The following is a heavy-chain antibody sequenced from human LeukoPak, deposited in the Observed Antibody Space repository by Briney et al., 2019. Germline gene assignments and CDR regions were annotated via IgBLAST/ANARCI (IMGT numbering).Heavy chain of an antibody. J-gene: IGHJ6*02. CDR2: IYYSGST. D-gene: IGHD4-17*01. CDR1: GGSISSYY. V-gene: IGHV4-59*01. Sequence: SETLSLTCTVSGGSISSYYWSWIRQPPGKGLEWTGYIYYSGSTNYNPSLKSRVTISVDTSKNQFSLKLSSVTAADTAVYYCAREHGDYYYGMDVWGQGTTVTVSS. CDR3: AREHGDYYYGMDV.